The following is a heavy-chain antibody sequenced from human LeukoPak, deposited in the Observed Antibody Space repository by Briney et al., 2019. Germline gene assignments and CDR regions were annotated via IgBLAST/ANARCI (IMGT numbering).Heavy chain of an antibody. CDR2: IYPADSDT. D-gene: IGHD3-10*01. CDR3: ARGRGTGSPIGPRYFDL. V-gene: IGHV5-51*01. CDR1: GYLFTSHW. J-gene: IGHJ2*01. Sequence: GESLKISCKGSGYLFTSHWIAWVRQMPGKGLEWMGIIYPADSDTRYSPSFQGQVTISADKSISTAFLRWTSLKASDTAIYYCARGRGTGSPIGPRYFDLWGRGTLVTVSS.